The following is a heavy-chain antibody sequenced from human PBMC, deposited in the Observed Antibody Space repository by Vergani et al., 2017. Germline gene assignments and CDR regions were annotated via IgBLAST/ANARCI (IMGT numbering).Heavy chain of an antibody. V-gene: IGHV3-15*01. Sequence: VQLVESGGGVVQPGRCLRLSCAASGVTFSSYGMYWVRQGPGKGVEWVGRIKSKTDGGTTDYAVPVKGRFTISRDDSKNTLYLQMNSLKTEDTAVYYCTTSRWYYYDSSRYPIPYYYDMDVWGQGTTVTVSS. CDR1: GVTFSSYG. CDR3: TTSRWYYYDSSRYPIPYYYDMDV. D-gene: IGHD3-22*01. J-gene: IGHJ6*02. CDR2: IKSKTDGGTT.